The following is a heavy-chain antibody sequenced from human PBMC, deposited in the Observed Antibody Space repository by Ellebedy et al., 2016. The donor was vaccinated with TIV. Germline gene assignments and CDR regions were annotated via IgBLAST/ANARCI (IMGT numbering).Heavy chain of an antibody. CDR2: INPNSGGT. D-gene: IGHD3-10*01. J-gene: IGHJ5*02. CDR1: GYTLTELS. Sequence: AASVKVSCKVSGYTLTELSMHWVRQAPGQGLEWMGWINPNSGGTNYAQTFQGLVTMTRDTSISTAYMELSRLKSGDTAVYYCAKAPSVFFGSASYRFAPWGQGTLVTVSS. CDR3: AKAPSVFFGSASYRFAP. V-gene: IGHV1-2*04.